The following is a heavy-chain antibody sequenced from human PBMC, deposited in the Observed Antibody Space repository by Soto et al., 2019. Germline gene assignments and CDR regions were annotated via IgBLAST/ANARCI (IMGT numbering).Heavy chain of an antibody. CDR2: ISVYNGAT. D-gene: IGHD3-10*01. V-gene: IGHV1-18*01. Sequence: QVQLVQSGAEVKNPGASVKVSCKASGYTFISHGISWVRQAPGQGLEWVGWISVYNGATNYAQKFQGRVTMTTETSTSTAYMELRGLRSDDTAAYYCTRDPDGARDFDYWGQGTLVTVSS. J-gene: IGHJ4*02. CDR3: TRDPDGARDFDY. CDR1: GYTFISHG.